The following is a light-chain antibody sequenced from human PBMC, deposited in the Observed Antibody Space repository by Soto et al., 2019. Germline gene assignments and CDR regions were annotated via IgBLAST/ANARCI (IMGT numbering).Light chain of an antibody. CDR2: SND. CDR3: AAWDDSVHGL. Sequence: QSVLTQPPSASGTPGQRVTISCSGSTSNIGRNTVNWYQQLPGMAPKLLIYSNDQRPSGVPDRFSGFKSGTSASLAISGLRSEDEADYYCAAWDDSVHGLFGGGTKLTVL. CDR1: TSNIGRNT. V-gene: IGLV1-44*01. J-gene: IGLJ2*01.